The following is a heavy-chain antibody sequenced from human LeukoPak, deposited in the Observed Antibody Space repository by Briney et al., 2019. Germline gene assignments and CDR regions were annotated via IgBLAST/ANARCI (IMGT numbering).Heavy chain of an antibody. CDR2: ISSSSSYI. D-gene: IGHD6-13*01. J-gene: IGHJ4*02. CDR3: ARDIAAAAANDY. Sequence: GGSLRLSCAASGFTFSSYSMNWVRQAPGKGLEWVSSISSSSSYIYYADSVKGRFTISRDNAKNSLYLQMNSLRAEDTAVYYCARDIAAAAANDYWGQGTLVTVSS. CDR1: GFTFSSYS. V-gene: IGHV3-21*01.